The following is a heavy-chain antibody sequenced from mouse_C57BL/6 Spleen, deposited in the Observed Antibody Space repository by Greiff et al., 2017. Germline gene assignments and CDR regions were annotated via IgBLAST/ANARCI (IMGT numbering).Heavy chain of an antibody. J-gene: IGHJ1*03. CDR1: GYTFTSYW. D-gene: IGHD2-3*01. Sequence: QVQLKQPGAELVRPGSSVKLSCKASGYTFTSYWMAWVKQRPGQGLEWIGNIYPSDSETHYNQKFKDKATLTVDKSSSTAYMQLSSLTSEDSAVYYCARWDGFFDVWGTGTTVTVAS. V-gene: IGHV1-61*01. CDR2: IYPSDSET. CDR3: ARWDGFFDV.